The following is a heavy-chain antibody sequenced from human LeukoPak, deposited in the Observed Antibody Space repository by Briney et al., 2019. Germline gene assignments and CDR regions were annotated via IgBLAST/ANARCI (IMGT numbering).Heavy chain of an antibody. Sequence: GGSLRLSCTASGFTFRSYWMHWVRQAPGKGLMWVSRINSDGSSTTYADSVKGRFTISRDNAKNSLYLQMNSLRTEDTALYYCAKDPFDIWGQGTMVSVSS. CDR2: INSDGSST. CDR3: AKDPFDI. V-gene: IGHV3-74*01. CDR1: GFTFRSYW. J-gene: IGHJ3*02.